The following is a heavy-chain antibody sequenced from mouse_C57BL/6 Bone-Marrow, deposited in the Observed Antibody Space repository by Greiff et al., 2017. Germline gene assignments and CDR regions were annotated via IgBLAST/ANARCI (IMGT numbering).Heavy chain of an antibody. CDR3: AKGAYDGYYPWFAY. V-gene: IGHV1-69*01. CDR1: GYTFTSYW. Sequence: VQLQQPGAELVMPGASVKLSCTASGYTFTSYWMYWVQQRPGQGLEWIGEIDPSDSYTNYTQKFKGKFTLTVDKSASTADMQLSSLTSEDSTVYYCAKGAYDGYYPWFAYWGQGTLVTVSA. J-gene: IGHJ3*01. D-gene: IGHD2-3*01. CDR2: IDPSDSYT.